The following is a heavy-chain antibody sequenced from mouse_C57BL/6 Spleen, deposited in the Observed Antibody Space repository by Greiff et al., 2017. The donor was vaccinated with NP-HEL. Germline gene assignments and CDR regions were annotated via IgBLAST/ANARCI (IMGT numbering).Heavy chain of an antibody. J-gene: IGHJ4*01. CDR3: GRSYGSSYVGYAMDY. D-gene: IGHD1-1*01. V-gene: IGHV1-53*01. CDR1: GYTFTSYW. CDR2: INPSNGGT. Sequence: QVQLQQPGTELVKPGASVKLFCKASGYTFTSYWMHWVKQRPGQGLEWIGNINPSNGGTNYNEKFKSKATLSVDSSTGTAYMRRSSLTSEDAAVYYCGRSYGSSYVGYAMDYWGQGTSVTVSS.